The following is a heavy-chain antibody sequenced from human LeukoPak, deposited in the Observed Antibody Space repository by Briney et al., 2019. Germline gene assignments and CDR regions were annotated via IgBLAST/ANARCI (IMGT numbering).Heavy chain of an antibody. CDR3: ARGISRGYYDSSGYYWFHP. Sequence: PSETLSLTCAVSGYSISSGYYWGWIRQPPGKGLEWIGSIYHSGSTYSNPSLKSRVTISVDTSKKQFSLKLSSVTAADTAAYYCARGISRGYYDSSGYYWFHPWGQGTLVTVLS. CDR2: IYHSGST. J-gene: IGHJ5*02. CDR1: GYSISSGYY. D-gene: IGHD3-22*01. V-gene: IGHV4-38-2*01.